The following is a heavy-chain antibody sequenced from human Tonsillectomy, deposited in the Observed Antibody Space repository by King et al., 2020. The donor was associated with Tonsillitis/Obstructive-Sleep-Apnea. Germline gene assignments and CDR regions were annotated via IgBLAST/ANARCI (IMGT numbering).Heavy chain of an antibody. Sequence: VQLVESGGGVVQPGRSLRLSCAASEFTFSSHGMHWVRQAPGKGLEWVAVIWHDGSNKYYADSVKGRFTISRDNSKNTLYLQMNSLGAEDTAVYYCAGDLDGDHAFDYWGQGTLVTVSS. CDR3: AGDLDGDHAFDY. V-gene: IGHV3-33*01. D-gene: IGHD4-17*01. CDR2: IWHDGSNK. CDR1: EFTFSSHG. J-gene: IGHJ4*02.